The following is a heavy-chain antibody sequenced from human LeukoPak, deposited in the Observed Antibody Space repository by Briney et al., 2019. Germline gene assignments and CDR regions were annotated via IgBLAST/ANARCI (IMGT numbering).Heavy chain of an antibody. Sequence: SETLSHTCTVSGGSISSYYWSWIRQPPGKGLEWIGYIYYSGSTNYNPSLKSRVTISVDTSKNQFSLNLSSVTASDTAIFYCARRRGYFDYWGQGTLVTVSS. J-gene: IGHJ4*02. V-gene: IGHV4-59*08. CDR2: IYYSGST. CDR1: GGSISSYY. CDR3: ARRRGYFDY.